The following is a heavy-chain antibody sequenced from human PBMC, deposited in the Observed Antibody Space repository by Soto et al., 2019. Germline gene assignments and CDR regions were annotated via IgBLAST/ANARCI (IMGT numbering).Heavy chain of an antibody. D-gene: IGHD6-13*01. CDR3: ARDLVPHYFDY. V-gene: IGHV3-53*01. J-gene: IGHJ4*02. CDR1: GFTVSSNY. Sequence: GGSLRLSCAASGFTVSSNYMSWVRQAPGKGLEWVSVIYSGGSTYYADSVKGRFTISRDNSKNTLYLQMNSLRAEDTAVYYCARDLVPHYFDYWGQGTLVTVSS. CDR2: IYSGGST.